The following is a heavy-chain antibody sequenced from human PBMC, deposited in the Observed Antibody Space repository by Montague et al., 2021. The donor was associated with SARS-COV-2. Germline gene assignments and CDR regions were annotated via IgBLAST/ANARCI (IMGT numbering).Heavy chain of an antibody. CDR1: GGSNSRYY. J-gene: IGHJ6*02. CDR3: ARHRKDYDILTGYSTSFYYDMDV. D-gene: IGHD3-9*01. CDR2: VSDSGS. V-gene: IGHV4-59*08. Sequence: SETLSPTCTVSGGSNSRYYWSWIRQPPGKGLEWIGYVSDSGSDXXPSLXXXVSISVDTSKKLLSLSLSSVTAADTAIYYCARHRKDYDILTGYSTSFYYDMDVWGQGTTVTVSS.